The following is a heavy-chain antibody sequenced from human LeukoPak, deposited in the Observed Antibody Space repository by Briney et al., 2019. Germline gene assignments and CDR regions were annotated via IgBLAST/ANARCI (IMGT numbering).Heavy chain of an antibody. Sequence: GGSLRLSCAASGFTFSNAWMSWVRQAPGKGLEWVGRIKSKTDGGTTDYAAPVKGRFTISRDDSKNTLYLQMNSLKTEDTAVYYCTTDLGVGLRLGELNRDYWGQGTLVTVSS. J-gene: IGHJ4*02. D-gene: IGHD3-16*01. CDR3: TTDLGVGLRLGELNRDY. CDR2: IKSKTDGGTT. CDR1: GFTFSNAW. V-gene: IGHV3-15*01.